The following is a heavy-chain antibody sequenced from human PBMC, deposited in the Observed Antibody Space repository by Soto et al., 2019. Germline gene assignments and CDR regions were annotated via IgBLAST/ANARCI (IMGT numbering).Heavy chain of an antibody. Sequence: GASVKVSCKASGCTFSSYAISWVRQAPGQGLEWMGGSIPIFGTANYAQKFQGRVTITADESTSTAYMELSSLRSEDTAVYYCAAAYYDSSGYYYLTGTVFEPWGQESMVTVSS. CDR1: GCTFSSYA. V-gene: IGHV1-69*13. CDR2: SIPIFGTA. J-gene: IGHJ5*02. D-gene: IGHD3-22*01. CDR3: AAAYYDSSGYYYLTGTVFEP.